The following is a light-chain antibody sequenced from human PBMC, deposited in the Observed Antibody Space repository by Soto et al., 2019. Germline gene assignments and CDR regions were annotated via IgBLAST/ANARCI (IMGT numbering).Light chain of an antibody. CDR3: QQYGSSQGT. Sequence: EIVLTQSPGTLSLSPVERATLSCRARQSVSSSYLAWYQQKPGQAPRHLIYGASSRAIGIPDRFSGSGAGTAVYLTISRLESENFAGYYCQQYGSSQGTFGQGTKVEIK. CDR1: QSVSSSY. CDR2: GAS. V-gene: IGKV3-20*01. J-gene: IGKJ1*01.